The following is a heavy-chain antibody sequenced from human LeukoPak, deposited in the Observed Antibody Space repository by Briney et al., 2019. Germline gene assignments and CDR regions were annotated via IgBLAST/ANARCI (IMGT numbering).Heavy chain of an antibody. CDR1: GYGFTSYW. CDR2: IYPGDSAT. Sequence: GESLKFSCKGSGYGFTSYWIGWVRQMRGKGLGWMGIIYPGDSATRYSPSFQGQVTISADKSISTAYLQCNSLNASDSALYYFARRKFVELKSPWDVWGQGTTVTVSS. CDR3: ARRKFVELKSPWDV. J-gene: IGHJ6*02. D-gene: IGHD3-10*01. V-gene: IGHV5-51*01.